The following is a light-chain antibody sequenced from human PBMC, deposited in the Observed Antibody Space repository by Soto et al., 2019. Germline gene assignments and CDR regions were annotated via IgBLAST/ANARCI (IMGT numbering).Light chain of an antibody. Sequence: EMVMTQSPATLSVSPGERVTLSCRASESVHSNLAWYQQKPGQGPSLLIYYASTRVTGVPGRFSDSGSGTEFTLTISSLQSEDFGVYYCQHYSNWPPTFGPGTKVEIK. CDR3: QHYSNWPPT. CDR2: YAS. CDR1: ESVHSN. V-gene: IGKV3-15*01. J-gene: IGKJ3*01.